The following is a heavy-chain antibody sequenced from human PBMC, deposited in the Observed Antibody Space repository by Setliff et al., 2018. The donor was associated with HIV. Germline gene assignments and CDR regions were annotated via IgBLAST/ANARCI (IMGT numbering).Heavy chain of an antibody. CDR3: AKEQEIGSYLDT. D-gene: IGHD2-2*02. CDR2: IIPILGIP. J-gene: IGHJ5*02. Sequence: GASVKVSCKASGGAFISHTFTWVRQAPGQGLEWMGRIIPILGIPNYAQNFQGRLTISADKSTRTAYLELSSLRSDDSAVYFCAKEQEIGSYLDTWGQGTLVTVSS. CDR1: GGAFISHT. V-gene: IGHV1-69*04.